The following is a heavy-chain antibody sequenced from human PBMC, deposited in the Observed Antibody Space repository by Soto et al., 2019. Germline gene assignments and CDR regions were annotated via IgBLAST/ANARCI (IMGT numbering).Heavy chain of an antibody. D-gene: IGHD6-13*01. CDR2: IYPGDHET. CDR3: ARSPRSSPYFDY. V-gene: IGHV5-51*01. Sequence: GETLKISCRCSGYTFSNFWIAWVRHLPGKGLEWMGIIYPGDHETRYSPSFHGKVTISADKSINTAYLQWSSLEASDSAFYYCARSPRSSPYFDYWGQGALVTVSS. CDR1: GYTFSNFW. J-gene: IGHJ4*02.